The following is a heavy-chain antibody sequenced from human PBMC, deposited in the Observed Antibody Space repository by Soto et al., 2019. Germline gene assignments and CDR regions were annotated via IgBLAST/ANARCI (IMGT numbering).Heavy chain of an antibody. D-gene: IGHD6-13*01. V-gene: IGHV4-34*01. Sequence: SETLSLTCAVYGGSFSCYYWSWIRQPPGKGLEWIGEINHSGSTNYNPSLKSRVTISVDTSKNQFSLKLSSVTAADTAVYYCARGLIVGIAAAGPKGDYYYYGMDVWGQGTTVTVSS. CDR2: INHSGST. CDR3: ARGLIVGIAAAGPKGDYYYYGMDV. CDR1: GGSFSCYY. J-gene: IGHJ6*02.